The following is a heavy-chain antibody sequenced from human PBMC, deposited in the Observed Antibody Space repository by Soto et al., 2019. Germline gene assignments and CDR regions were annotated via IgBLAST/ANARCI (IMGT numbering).Heavy chain of an antibody. CDR1: GGSISSYY. D-gene: IGHD6-6*01. J-gene: IGHJ6*03. Sequence: SETLSLTCTGSGGSISSYYWSWIRQPPGKGLEWIGYIYYSGSTNYNPSLKSRVTISVDTSKNQFSLKLSSVTAADTAVYYCARESIAARPDYYYYMDVWGKGTTVTVSS. CDR2: IYYSGST. CDR3: ARESIAARPDYYYYMDV. V-gene: IGHV4-59*01.